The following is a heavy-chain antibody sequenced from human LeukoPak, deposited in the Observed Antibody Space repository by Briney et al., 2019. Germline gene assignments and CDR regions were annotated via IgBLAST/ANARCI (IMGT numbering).Heavy chain of an antibody. CDR1: GYTFTGYY. CDR2: INPNSGGT. J-gene: IGHJ5*02. V-gene: IGHV1-2*04. CDR3: ARDGCSSTSCSFWFDP. Sequence: ASVTVSCKASGYTFTGYYMHWVRQAPGQGLEWMGWINPNSGGTNYAQKFQGWVTMTRDTSISTAYMELSRLRSDDTAVYYCARDGCSSTSCSFWFDPWGQGTLVTVSS. D-gene: IGHD2-2*01.